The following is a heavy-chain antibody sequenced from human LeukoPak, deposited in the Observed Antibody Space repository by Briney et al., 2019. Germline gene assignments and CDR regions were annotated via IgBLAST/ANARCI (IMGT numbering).Heavy chain of an antibody. Sequence: SETLSLTCAVSGSSFSGYYWSWIRQPPGKGLEWIAEINHSGSTNYNPSLKTRLTISVDTSRNRFSLKLSSVTAADTAVYYCARIHAYFGMDVWGQGTTVTVSS. V-gene: IGHV4-34*01. CDR1: GSSFSGYY. CDR3: ARIHAYFGMDV. CDR2: INHSGST. J-gene: IGHJ6*02.